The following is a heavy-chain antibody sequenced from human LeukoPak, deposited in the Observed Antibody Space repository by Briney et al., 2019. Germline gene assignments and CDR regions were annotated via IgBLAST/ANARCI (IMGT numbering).Heavy chain of an antibody. V-gene: IGHV1-24*01. CDR1: GYTLTELS. CDR2: FDPKDGAT. Sequence: ASVKVSCKISGYTLTELSMHWIRQAPGKGLEWMGGFDPKDGATVYARKFQGRLTMTEDTSTATAYMELSSLTSEDTAVYFCYDSTYWGQGTLVTVSS. J-gene: IGHJ4*02. D-gene: IGHD3-22*01. CDR3: YDSTY.